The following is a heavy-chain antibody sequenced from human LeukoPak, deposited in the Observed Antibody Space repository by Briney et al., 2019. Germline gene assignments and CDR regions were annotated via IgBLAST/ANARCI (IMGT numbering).Heavy chain of an antibody. J-gene: IGHJ4*02. D-gene: IGHD6-13*01. CDR2: ISTYNGYT. V-gene: IGHV1-18*01. CDR3: ARDAPRLTAGTYPYPIDY. Sequence: ASVTVSCKASGYTFTSYAISWVRQAPGQGLEWVGWISTYNGYTNYAQKLQGRVTMTTDTSTSTAYMELRSLRSDDTAVYYCARDAPRLTAGTYPYPIDYWGQGTLVTVSS. CDR1: GYTFTSYA.